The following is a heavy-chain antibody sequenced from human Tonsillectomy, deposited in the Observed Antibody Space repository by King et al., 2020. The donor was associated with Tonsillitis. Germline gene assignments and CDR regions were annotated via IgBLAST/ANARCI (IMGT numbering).Heavy chain of an antibody. J-gene: IGHJ4*02. CDR1: GFTFRSYG. V-gene: IGHV3-30*18. Sequence: VQLVESGGGVVQPGRSLRLSCAGSGFTFRSYGIHWVRQAPGQGLAWVAGISYDGSIKYYADSGKGRLTISRDNSKNTLYLQMNSLRAEDTAVYYCAKEDNGGNFFDYWGQGTLVTVSS. CDR2: ISYDGSIK. D-gene: IGHD4-23*01. CDR3: AKEDNGGNFFDY.